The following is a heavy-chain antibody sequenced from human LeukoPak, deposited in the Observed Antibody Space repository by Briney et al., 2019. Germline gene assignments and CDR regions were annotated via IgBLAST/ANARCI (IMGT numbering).Heavy chain of an antibody. CDR1: GFTFSNYW. CDR3: AKASIVGDNGVFDY. D-gene: IGHD1-26*01. V-gene: IGHV3-7*01. CDR2: INQDGNEN. J-gene: IGHJ4*02. Sequence: GGSLRLSCAASGFTFSNYWMSWVRQAPGKGLEWVANINQDGNENFYVDSVKGRFTISRDNAKNSFYLQMTIRRAEDTAVYYCAKASIVGDNGVFDYWGQGTLVTVSS.